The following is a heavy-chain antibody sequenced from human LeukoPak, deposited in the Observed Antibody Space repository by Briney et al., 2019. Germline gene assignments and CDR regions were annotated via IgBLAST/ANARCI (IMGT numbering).Heavy chain of an antibody. V-gene: IGHV4-34*01. Sequence: SETLSLTCSVYGGSFSAYYWTWIRQPPGKGLEWIGEINHSGSTNYNPSLKSRVTISVDTSKNQLSLKLNFVTAADTAVYYCARGPPLYSSSSGGGTLDYWGQGTLVTVSS. J-gene: IGHJ4*02. CDR2: INHSGST. CDR1: GGSFSAYY. CDR3: ARGPPLYSSSSGGGTLDY. D-gene: IGHD6-6*01.